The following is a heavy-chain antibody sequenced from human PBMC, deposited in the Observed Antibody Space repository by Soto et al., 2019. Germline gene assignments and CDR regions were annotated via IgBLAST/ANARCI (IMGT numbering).Heavy chain of an antibody. CDR1: GFTFINYA. D-gene: IGHD6-13*01. V-gene: IGHV3-23*01. J-gene: IGHJ4*02. CDR2: ISNRGSDT. CDR3: ANDTYSSSWYF. Sequence: EVQLLESGGGLVQPGGSLRLSCAGSGFTFINYAMTWVRQAPGKGLEWVSSISNRGSDTYYVDSVKGRFTISRDNSKNTLYLQMNSLRAEDTAVCYCANDTYSSSWYFWGQGTLVTVSS.